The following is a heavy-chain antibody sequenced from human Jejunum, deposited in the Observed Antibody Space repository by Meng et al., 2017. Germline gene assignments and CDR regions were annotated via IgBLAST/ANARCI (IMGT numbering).Heavy chain of an antibody. J-gene: IGHJ2*01. V-gene: IGHV3-48*03. CDR1: GLTFSTYE. Sequence: GESLKISCAASGLTFSTYEMSWDRQSPGKGPEWISHISSSGPTIYYADSVRGRFTISRDNAKNSVYLQMNSLSAEDTAVYYCAAELGIAHNWYFDLWGRGTLVTVSS. D-gene: IGHD7-27*01. CDR3: AAELGIAHNWYFDL. CDR2: ISSSGPTI.